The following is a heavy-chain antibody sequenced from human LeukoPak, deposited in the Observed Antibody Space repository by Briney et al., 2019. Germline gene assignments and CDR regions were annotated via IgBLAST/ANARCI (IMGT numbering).Heavy chain of an antibody. CDR1: GGSFSGYY. V-gene: IGHV4-34*01. D-gene: IGHD5-18*01. Sequence: SETLSLTCAVYGGSFSGYYWSWIRQPPGKGLEWIGSIYYSGSTYYNPSLKSRVTISVDTSKNQFSLKLSSLTAADTAVYYCGXXRYSYGFLSWFDPWGQGTLVTVSS. CDR3: GXXRYSYGFLSWFDP. J-gene: IGHJ5*02. CDR2: IYYSGST.